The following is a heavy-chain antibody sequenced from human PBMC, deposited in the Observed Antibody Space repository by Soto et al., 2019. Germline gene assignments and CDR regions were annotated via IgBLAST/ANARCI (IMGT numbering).Heavy chain of an antibody. CDR2: ISGSGGST. Sequence: GGSLRLSCAGSGFTSSSYAMSWVRQAPGKGLECVSVISGSGGSTYYTDSVKGRFTISRDNSKNTLFLQMNSLRAEDTAVYFCAILALDCNSSSCXSDSWGQGTLVTVSS. J-gene: IGHJ4*02. CDR1: GFTSSSYA. V-gene: IGHV3-23*01. CDR3: AILALDCNSSSCXSDS. D-gene: IGHD2-2*01.